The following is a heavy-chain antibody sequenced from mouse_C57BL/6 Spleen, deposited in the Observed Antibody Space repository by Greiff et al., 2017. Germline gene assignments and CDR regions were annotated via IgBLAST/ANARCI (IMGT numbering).Heavy chain of an antibody. J-gene: IGHJ4*01. V-gene: IGHV1-63*01. Sequence: VQLQQSGAELVRPGTSVKMSCKASGYTFTNYWIGWAKQRPGHGLEWIGDIYPGGGYTNYNEKFKGKATLTADKSSSTAYMQFSSLTSEDSAIYYCAREEDGNYYYAMDYWGQGTSVTVSS. CDR2: IYPGGGYT. CDR3: AREEDGNYYYAMDY. D-gene: IGHD2-1*01. CDR1: GYTFTNYW.